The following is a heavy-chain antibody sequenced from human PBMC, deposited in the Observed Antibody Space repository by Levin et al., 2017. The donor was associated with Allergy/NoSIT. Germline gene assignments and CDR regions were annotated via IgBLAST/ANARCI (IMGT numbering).Heavy chain of an antibody. V-gene: IGHV1-69*01. CDR3: AGSKYYDILTGYYNPARNYYYYMDV. CDR2: IIPIFGTA. J-gene: IGHJ6*03. D-gene: IGHD3-9*01. CDR1: GGTFSSYA. Sequence: KISCKASGGTFSSYAISWVRQAPGQGLEWMGGIIPIFGTANYAQKFQGRVTITADESTSTAYMELSSLRSEDTAVYYCAGSKYYDILTGYYNPARNYYYYMDVWGKGTTVTVSS.